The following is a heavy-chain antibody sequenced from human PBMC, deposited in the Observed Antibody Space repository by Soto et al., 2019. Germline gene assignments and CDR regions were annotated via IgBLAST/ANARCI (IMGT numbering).Heavy chain of an antibody. V-gene: IGHV1-8*01. D-gene: IGHD3-3*01. CDR1: GYTFTSYD. J-gene: IGHJ4*02. CDR3: AXGRSGVLRFLEWLLPLDY. CDR2: MNPNSGNT. Sequence: ASVKVSCKASGYTFTSYDINWVRQATGQGLEWMGWMNPNSGNTGYAQKFQGRVTMTRNTSISTAYMELSSLRSEDTAVYYCAXGRSGVLRFLEWLLPLDYWGQGTLVTVSS.